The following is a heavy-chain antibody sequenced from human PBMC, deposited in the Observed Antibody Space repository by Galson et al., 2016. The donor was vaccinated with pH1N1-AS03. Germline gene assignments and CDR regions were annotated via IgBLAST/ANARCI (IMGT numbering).Heavy chain of an antibody. CDR1: GFTVSTYD. V-gene: IGHV3-NL1*01. Sequence: SLRLSCAASGFTVSTYDMHWVRQSAGGGPECVSLIAAVGTTEYADSVKGRFSISRDISKNTLYLQMNSLRVEDTAMFYCVKESPKEAGDYWGRGVMVTVSS. J-gene: IGHJ4*02. CDR2: IAAVGTT. CDR3: VKESPKEAGDY.